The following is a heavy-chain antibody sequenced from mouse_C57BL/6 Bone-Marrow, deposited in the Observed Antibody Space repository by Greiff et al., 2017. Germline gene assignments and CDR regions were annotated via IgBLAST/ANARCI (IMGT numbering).Heavy chain of an antibody. Sequence: EVKLMESGPGLAKPSQTLSLTCSVTGYSITSDYWNWIRKFPGNKLEYMGYISYSGSTYYNPSLKSRISITRDTSKNQYYLQLNSVTTEDTATYYCARSNPFYYGNYDYAMDYWGQGTSVTVSS. CDR3: ARSNPFYYGNYDYAMDY. D-gene: IGHD2-1*01. CDR2: ISYSGST. J-gene: IGHJ4*01. CDR1: GYSITSDY. V-gene: IGHV3-8*01.